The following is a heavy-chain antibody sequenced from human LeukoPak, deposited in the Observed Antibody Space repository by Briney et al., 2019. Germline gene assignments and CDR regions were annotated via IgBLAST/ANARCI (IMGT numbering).Heavy chain of an antibody. J-gene: IGHJ4*02. Sequence: GGSLRLSCAASGFTFSSYAMSWVRQAPGKGLEWVSAIIISGGGSGGSTYYADSVKGRFTISRDNSKNTLYLQMNSLRADDTAVYYCAKGRVENDYACGSFPHNWGQGTLVTVSS. CDR2: IIISGGGSGGST. CDR3: AKGRVENDYACGSFPHN. D-gene: IGHD3-16*01. V-gene: IGHV3-23*01. CDR1: GFTFSSYA.